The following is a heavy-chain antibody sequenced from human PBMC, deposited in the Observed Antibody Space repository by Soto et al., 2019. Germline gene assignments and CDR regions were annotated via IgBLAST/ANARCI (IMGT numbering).Heavy chain of an antibody. CDR2: ISGSGGST. V-gene: IGHV3-23*01. D-gene: IGHD3-3*01. J-gene: IGHJ6*02. Sequence: RLSCAASGVTCISYAMSWVRQAPGKGLEWVSAISGSGGSTYYADSVKGRFTISRDNSKNTLYLQMNSLRAEDTAVYYCAKDQDFWEDVWGQGTTVTVSS. CDR1: GVTCISYA. CDR3: AKDQDFWEDV.